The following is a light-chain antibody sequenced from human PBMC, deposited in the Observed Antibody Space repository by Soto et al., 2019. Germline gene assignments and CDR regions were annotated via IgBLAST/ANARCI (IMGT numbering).Light chain of an antibody. CDR2: EVN. V-gene: IGLV2-8*01. J-gene: IGLJ1*01. CDR3: SSYAGSSNLG. Sequence: QSLRTQPPSASGSPGQSVTISCTGTSSDVGGYKYVSWYQQHPGRAPKLMIYEVNKRPSGVPDRFSGSKSGNTASLTVSGLQAEDEADYYCSSYAGSSNLGFGTGTKVTVL. CDR1: SSDVGGYKY.